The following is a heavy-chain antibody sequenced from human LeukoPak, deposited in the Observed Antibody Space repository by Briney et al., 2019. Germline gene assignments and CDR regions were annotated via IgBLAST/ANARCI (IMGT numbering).Heavy chain of an antibody. CDR3: ARDSKSIQAEND. J-gene: IGHJ6*02. CDR2: VLGSGVPT. D-gene: IGHD3-3*01. CDR1: GIIFSKYG. V-gene: IGHV3-23*01. Sequence: GGSLRLSCAASGIIFSKYGMSWVRQAPGKGLEWVATVLGSGVPTYYADSVQGRFTISRDNSKNTLYLQMNSLRAEDTAVYYCARDSKSIQAENDWGQGTTVTVSS.